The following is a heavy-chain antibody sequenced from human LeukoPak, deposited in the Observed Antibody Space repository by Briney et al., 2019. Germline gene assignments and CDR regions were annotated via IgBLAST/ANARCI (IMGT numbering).Heavy chain of an antibody. J-gene: IGHJ4*02. CDR2: VNPNDGST. CDR3: AKEREGTYYFDY. Sequence: ASVKVSCKASGYTFTSYLIHWVRQAPGQGLEWVGIVNPNDGSTIYAQRFQGRVTMTRDTSTNTVYLELTSLRSEDTAVYYCAKEREGTYYFDYWGQGTLVTVSS. V-gene: IGHV1-46*01. D-gene: IGHD1-26*01. CDR1: GYTFTSYL.